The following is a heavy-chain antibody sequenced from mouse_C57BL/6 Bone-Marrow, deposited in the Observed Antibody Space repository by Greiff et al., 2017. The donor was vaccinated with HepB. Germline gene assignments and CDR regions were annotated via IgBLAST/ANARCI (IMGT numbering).Heavy chain of an antibody. Sequence: QVQLKQSGPELVKPGASVKISCKASGYTFTDYYINWVKQRPGQGLEWIGWIFPGSGSTYYNEKFKGKATLTVDKSSSTAYMLLSSLTSEDSAVYFCARETVVATDYFDYWGQGTTLTVSS. CDR1: GYTFTDYY. CDR2: IFPGSGST. CDR3: ARETVVATDYFDY. J-gene: IGHJ2*01. D-gene: IGHD1-1*01. V-gene: IGHV1-75*01.